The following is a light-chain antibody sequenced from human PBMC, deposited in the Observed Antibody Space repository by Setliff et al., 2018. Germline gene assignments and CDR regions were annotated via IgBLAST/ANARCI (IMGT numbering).Light chain of an antibody. CDR2: GVS. V-gene: IGLV2-14*03. Sequence: LTQPASVSGSPGQSITISCSGTSSDVGSYDLVSWYQQHPGKAPKLIIYGVSNRPSGVSSRFSGSKSGNTASLTISGLQTEDEADYYCSSYTSNTFVFAAGTKVTVL. CDR1: SSDVGSYDL. CDR3: SSYTSNTFV. J-gene: IGLJ1*01.